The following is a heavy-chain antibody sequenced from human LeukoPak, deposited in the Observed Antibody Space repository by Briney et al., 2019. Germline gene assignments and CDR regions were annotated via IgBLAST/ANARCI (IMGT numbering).Heavy chain of an antibody. Sequence: GGSMRLSCVASGFTFSTYWMHWVRQAPGEGLALVSRIYGDGSNTNYADSVKGRFTISRDNAKNTLYVQMNSLRAEAPAGYNCATVCQYYDTRGSAIWSDAGGQPSPVTVSS. CDR2: IYGDGSNT. CDR1: GFTFSTYW. J-gene: IGHJ1*01. V-gene: IGHV3-74*01. D-gene: IGHD3-22*01. CDR3: ATVCQYYDTRGSAIWSDA.